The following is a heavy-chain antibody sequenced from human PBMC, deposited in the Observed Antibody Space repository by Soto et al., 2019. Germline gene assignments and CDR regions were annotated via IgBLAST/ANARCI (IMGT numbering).Heavy chain of an antibody. D-gene: IGHD2-15*01. V-gene: IGHV4-59*01. CDR1: GGSISSYY. CDR2: IYYSGST. J-gene: IGHJ3*02. Sequence: PSETLSLTCTVSGGSISSYYWSWIRQPPGKGLEWIGYIYYSGSTNYNPSLKSRVTISVDTSKNQFSLKLSSVTAADTAVYYCARDRKGCSGGSCYYRAFDIWGQGTMVTVSS. CDR3: ARDRKGCSGGSCYYRAFDI.